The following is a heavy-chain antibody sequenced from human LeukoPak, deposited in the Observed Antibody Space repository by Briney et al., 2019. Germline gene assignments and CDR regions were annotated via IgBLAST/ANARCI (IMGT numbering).Heavy chain of an antibody. CDR3: ARVPSSGSYPRYFQH. V-gene: IGHV1-2*02. Sequence: ASVKVSCKASGYTFTGYYMHWVRQAPGQGLEWMGWINPNSGGTNYAQKFQGRVTMTRDTSISTAYMELSRLRSDDTAVYYCARVPSSGSYPRYFQHWGQGTLVTVSS. D-gene: IGHD1-26*01. CDR1: GYTFTGYY. CDR2: INPNSGGT. J-gene: IGHJ1*01.